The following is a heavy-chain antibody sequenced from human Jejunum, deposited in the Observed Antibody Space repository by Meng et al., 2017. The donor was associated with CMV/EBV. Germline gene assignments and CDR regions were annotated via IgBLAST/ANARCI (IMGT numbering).Heavy chain of an antibody. CDR3: AKGLNYDLLTGYFDD. CDR2: ISQNGRSK. Sequence: SGFIYNDFDMSWVSQTPGEGLNWVSTISQNGRSKYYADSVKGRFTISRDNSKNTLSLQMNSLSAGDTAVYYCAKGLNYDLLTGYFDDWGQGILVTVSS. D-gene: IGHD3-9*01. CDR1: GFIYNDFD. V-gene: IGHV3-23*01. J-gene: IGHJ4*02.